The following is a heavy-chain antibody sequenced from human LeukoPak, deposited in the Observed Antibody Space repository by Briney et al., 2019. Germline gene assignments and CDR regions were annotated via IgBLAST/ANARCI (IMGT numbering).Heavy chain of an antibody. J-gene: IGHJ4*02. D-gene: IGHD3-16*01. Sequence: GGSLRLSCGASGFTFSSYSMNWVRQAPGKGLEWVSSISSSSSYIYYADSVKGRFTISRDNAKNSLYLQMNSLRAEDTAVYYCARGPLGDSDDYWGQGTLVTVSS. CDR1: GFTFSSYS. CDR3: ARGPLGDSDDY. V-gene: IGHV3-21*01. CDR2: ISSSSSYI.